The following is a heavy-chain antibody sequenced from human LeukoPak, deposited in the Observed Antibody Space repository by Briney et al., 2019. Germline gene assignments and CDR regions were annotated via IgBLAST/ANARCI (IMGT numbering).Heavy chain of an antibody. D-gene: IGHD3-10*01. CDR2: MNPNSGNT. CDR3: ASLGNYYGSGSYYKPHDY. Sequence: ASVTVSCKASGYTFTGYYMHWVRQAPGQGLEWMGWMNPNSGNTGYAQKFQGRVTMTRNTSISTAYMELSSLRSEDTAVYYCASLGNYYGSGSYYKPHDYWGQGTLVTVSS. CDR1: GYTFTGYY. V-gene: IGHV1-8*02. J-gene: IGHJ4*02.